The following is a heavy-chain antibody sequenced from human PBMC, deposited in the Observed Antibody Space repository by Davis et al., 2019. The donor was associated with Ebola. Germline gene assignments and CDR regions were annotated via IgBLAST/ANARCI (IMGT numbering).Heavy chain of an antibody. CDR1: GFTFSSYA. D-gene: IGHD3-22*01. Sequence: GSLRLSCAASGFTFSSYAMSWVRQAPGKGLEWVSAISGSGGSTYYTDSVKGRFTISRDNAKNSLYLQMNSLRDEDTAVYYCARDHYDSSGYGFDIWGQGTMVTVSS. J-gene: IGHJ3*02. CDR3: ARDHYDSSGYGFDI. CDR2: ISGSGGST. V-gene: IGHV3-23*01.